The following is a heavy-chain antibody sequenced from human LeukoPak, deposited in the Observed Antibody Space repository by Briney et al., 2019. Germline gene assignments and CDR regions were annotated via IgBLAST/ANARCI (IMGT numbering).Heavy chain of an antibody. Sequence: PGGSLRLSCAASGFTVSSIYMSWVRQAPGKGLEWVSVIYIGGSTYYADSVKGRFTISRDNSRNTLYLQMNSLRAEDTAVYYCARFAPYYDILTGYLDYWGQGTLVTVSS. V-gene: IGHV3-53*01. J-gene: IGHJ4*02. CDR3: ARFAPYYDILTGYLDY. CDR2: IYIGGST. CDR1: GFTVSSIY. D-gene: IGHD3-9*01.